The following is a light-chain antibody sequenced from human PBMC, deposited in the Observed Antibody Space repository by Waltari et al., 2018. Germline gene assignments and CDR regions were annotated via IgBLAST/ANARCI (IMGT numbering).Light chain of an antibody. J-gene: IGLJ3*02. CDR3: QVWDDTTNSGV. V-gene: IGLV3-21*04. CDR2: YDT. CDR1: NLETKS. Sequence: YVVTQPPSVSVAPGKTAPLTCGGQNLETKSVNWYQQKSGQAPVLVMFYDTDRPQGIPARFSGSNSGNTATLTISWVEAGDEADYHCQVWDDTTNSGVFGGGTRLTVL.